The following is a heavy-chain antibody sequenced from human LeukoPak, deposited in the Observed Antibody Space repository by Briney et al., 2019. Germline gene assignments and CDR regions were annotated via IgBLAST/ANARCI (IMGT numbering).Heavy chain of an antibody. J-gene: IGHJ4*02. D-gene: IGHD3-10*01. Sequence: SETLSLTCTVSGGSISSSNYYWSWIRQPPGKGLEWIGEINHSGSTNYNPSLMGRVTISVDTSKNQFSLKLSSVTAADTAVYYCARGRRLWFGELLYSCFDYWGQGTLVTVSS. CDR2: INHSGST. V-gene: IGHV4-39*07. CDR1: GGSISSSNYY. CDR3: ARGRRLWFGELLYSCFDY.